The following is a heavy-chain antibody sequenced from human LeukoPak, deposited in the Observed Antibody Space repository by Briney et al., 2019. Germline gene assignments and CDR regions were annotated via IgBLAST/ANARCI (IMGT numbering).Heavy chain of an antibody. V-gene: IGHV4-4*07. Sequence: SETLSLTCSVSGGSISSYYWSWIRQPAGKGLEWIGRIYTSGSTNYNPSLKSRVTMSVDTSKNQFSLKLSSVTAADTAVYYCARGKAYDSGGYYVYYFDYWGREPWSPSPQ. CDR2: IYTSGST. D-gene: IGHD3-22*01. J-gene: IGHJ4*02. CDR3: ARGKAYDSGGYYVYYFDY. CDR1: GGSISSYY.